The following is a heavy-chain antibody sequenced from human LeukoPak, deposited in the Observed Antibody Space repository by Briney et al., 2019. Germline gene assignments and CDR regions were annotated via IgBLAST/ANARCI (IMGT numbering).Heavy chain of an antibody. CDR1: GFTFSSYR. CDR3: ARAAKYYDILTGHQYFDY. J-gene: IGHJ4*02. Sequence: PGGSLRLSCAASGFTFSSYRMIWVRQTPGKGLEWVSSISSSSSTINYADSMRGRFTISRDNAKNSLYLQMNSLRAEDTAVYYCARAAKYYDILTGHQYFDYWGQGTLVTVSS. CDR2: ISSSSSTI. D-gene: IGHD3-9*01. V-gene: IGHV3-48*04.